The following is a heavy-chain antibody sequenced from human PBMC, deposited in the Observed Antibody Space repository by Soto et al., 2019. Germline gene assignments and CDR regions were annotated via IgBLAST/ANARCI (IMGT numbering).Heavy chain of an antibody. Sequence: PGGSLRLSCAASGFTFSDYYMSWIRQAPGKGLEWVSYISSSGSTIYYADPVKGRFTISRDNAKNSLYLQMNSLRAEDTAVYYCARAKRTFTIFGVAPDAFDIWGQGTMVTVSS. CDR1: GFTFSDYY. J-gene: IGHJ3*02. D-gene: IGHD3-3*01. CDR3: ARAKRTFTIFGVAPDAFDI. CDR2: ISSSGSTI. V-gene: IGHV3-11*01.